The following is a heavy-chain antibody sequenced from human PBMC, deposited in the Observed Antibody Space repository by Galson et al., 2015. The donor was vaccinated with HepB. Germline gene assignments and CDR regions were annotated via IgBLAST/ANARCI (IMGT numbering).Heavy chain of an antibody. CDR2: ITPFNGNT. CDR3: ARNAGDSGAFDI. CDR1: GYTFTYRY. V-gene: IGHV1-45*02. Sequence: SVKVSCKASGYTFTYRYLHWVRQAPGQALEWMGWITPFNGNTNYAQKFQDRVTITRDRSMSTAYMELSSLRSEDTAMYYCARNAGDSGAFDIWGQGTMVTVSS. D-gene: IGHD2-21*01. J-gene: IGHJ3*02.